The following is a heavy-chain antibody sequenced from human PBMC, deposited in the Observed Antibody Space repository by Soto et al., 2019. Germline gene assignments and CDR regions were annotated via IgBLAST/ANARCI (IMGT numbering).Heavy chain of an antibody. J-gene: IGHJ6*03. D-gene: IGHD3-10*01. CDR2: IHDSGST. CDR3: ARGKKVIYYGSRGYYYYSDV. V-gene: IGHV4-34*01. Sequence: QVQLPQWGAGLLKPSETLSLTCAVYGGSFSGYYWSWIRQPPGKGLAWIGEIHDSGSTNSNPSLTSLVAIPVDTSKNQFSRKMSSVSGADTAVYYCARGKKVIYYGSRGYYYYSDVWFRGTTETV. CDR1: GGSFSGYY.